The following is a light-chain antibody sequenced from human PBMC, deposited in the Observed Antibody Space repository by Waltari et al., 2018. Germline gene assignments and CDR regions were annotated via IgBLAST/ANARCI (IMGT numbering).Light chain of an antibody. Sequence: SALTQPDSVSGSPGQSITISCSGFSSDSGGSEYVSWYQQHPGKAPKVIIYDVSNRPSGVSTRFSGSKSGSSASLTISGLQAEDEADYYCSSFTSSTTGIFGGGTKLTVL. CDR1: SSDSGGSEY. V-gene: IGLV2-14*01. CDR3: SSFTSSTTGI. CDR2: DVS. J-gene: IGLJ2*01.